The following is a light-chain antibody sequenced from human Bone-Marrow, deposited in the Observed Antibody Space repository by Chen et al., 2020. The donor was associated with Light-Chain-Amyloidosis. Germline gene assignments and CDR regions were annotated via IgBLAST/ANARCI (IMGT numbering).Light chain of an antibody. Sequence: DIVMTQSPLSLPVTPGEPASISFRSSQSLLYSNGRNYLDLYLQKPGQSPQLLIYFGSNRASGVPDRFSGSGSGTDFTLKISRVEAEDVGVYYCMQAVQNQFTFGPGTKVDIK. CDR2: FGS. CDR1: QSLLYSNGRNY. V-gene: IGKV2-28*01. CDR3: MQAVQNQFT. J-gene: IGKJ3*01.